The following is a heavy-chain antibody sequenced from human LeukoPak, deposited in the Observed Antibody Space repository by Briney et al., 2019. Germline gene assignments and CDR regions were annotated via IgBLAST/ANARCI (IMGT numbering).Heavy chain of an antibody. J-gene: IGHJ1*01. Sequence: SETLSLTCTVSGGSISSYYWSWIRQPPGKGLEWIGYIYYSGSTNYNPSLKSRVTISVDTPKNQFSLKLSSVTAADTAVYYCARHNHSPLAAGNQPLYFQHWGQGTLVTVSS. CDR1: GGSISSYY. CDR2: IYYSGST. CDR3: ARHNHSPLAAGNQPLYFQH. D-gene: IGHD6-13*01. V-gene: IGHV4-59*08.